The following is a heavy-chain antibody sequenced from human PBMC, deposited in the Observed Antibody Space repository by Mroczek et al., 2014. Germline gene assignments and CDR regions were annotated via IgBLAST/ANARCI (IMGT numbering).Heavy chain of an antibody. CDR3: ARDSGWGVFDY. D-gene: IGHD3-10*01. CDR2: IYYSGST. V-gene: IGHV4-59*01. J-gene: IGHJ4*02. Sequence: QVQLQESGPGLVKPSETLSLTCTVSGGSISSYYWSWIRQPPGKGLEWIGYIYYSGSTNYNPSLKSRVTISVDTSKNQFSLKLSSVTAADTAVYYCARDSGWGVFDYWGQGTLVTVSS. CDR1: GGSISSYY.